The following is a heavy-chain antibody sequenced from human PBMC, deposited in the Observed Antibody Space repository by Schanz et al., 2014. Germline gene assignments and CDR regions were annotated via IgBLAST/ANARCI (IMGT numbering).Heavy chain of an antibody. D-gene: IGHD3-3*01. CDR1: GFIFSSYA. J-gene: IGHJ3*01. Sequence: QVELVESGGGVVQPGRSLRLSCAASGFIFSSYAVDWIRQAPGQGLEWVSFISYDGSLKSYLDSVKGRFTISRDNSKNTLFLEMNSRRVEDTAVYYCARDLVSYHDFWSGQETGDRAFDLWGQGTMVTVSP. CDR3: ARDLVSYHDFWSGQETGDRAFDL. CDR2: ISYDGSLK. V-gene: IGHV3-30-3*01.